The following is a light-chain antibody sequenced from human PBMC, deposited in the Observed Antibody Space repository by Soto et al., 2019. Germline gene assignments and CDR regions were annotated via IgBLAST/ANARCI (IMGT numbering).Light chain of an antibody. CDR3: QHYGGSPPVT. CDR1: QSVSSN. Sequence: EFVMTQSPATLSVSPGERATLSCRASQSVSSNLAWYQQKPGQAPRLLISGASSRATGIPDRFSGSGSGTDFTLTISRLEPEDFAVYYCQHYGGSPPVTFGRGTKVDIK. CDR2: GAS. J-gene: IGKJ1*01. V-gene: IGKV3-20*01.